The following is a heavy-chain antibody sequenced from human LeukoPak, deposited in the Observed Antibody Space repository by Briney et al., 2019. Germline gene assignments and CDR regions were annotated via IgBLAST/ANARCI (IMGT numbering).Heavy chain of an antibody. J-gene: IGHJ4*02. Sequence: PGGSLRLSCAASGFTFSSYWMHWVRQAPGKGLVWVSRINSDGSSTSYADSVKGRFTISRDNAKNTLHLQMNSLRAEDTAVYYCAREKSPIVVVPAAIYYWGQGTLVTVSS. V-gene: IGHV3-74*01. CDR1: GFTFSSYW. CDR3: AREKSPIVVVPAAIYY. D-gene: IGHD2-2*01. CDR2: INSDGSST.